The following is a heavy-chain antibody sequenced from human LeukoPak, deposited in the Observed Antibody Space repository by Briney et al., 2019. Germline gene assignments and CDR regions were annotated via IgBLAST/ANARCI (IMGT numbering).Heavy chain of an antibody. CDR3: ARTPRGYCSGGSCYSVFDY. V-gene: IGHV4-34*01. D-gene: IGHD2-15*01. Sequence: PSETVSLTCAVYGGSLSGYYWSWIRRPPGKGLEWIGSIYYSGSTYYNPSLKSRVTISVDTSKNQFSLKLSSVTAADTAVYYCARTPRGYCSGGSCYSVFDYWGQGTLVTVSS. CDR1: GGSLSGYY. CDR2: IYYSGST. J-gene: IGHJ4*02.